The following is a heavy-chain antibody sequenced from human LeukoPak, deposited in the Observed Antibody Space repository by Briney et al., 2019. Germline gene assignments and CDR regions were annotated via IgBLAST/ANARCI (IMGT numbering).Heavy chain of an antibody. J-gene: IGHJ5*02. CDR3: ASGEPAASNWFDP. CDR1: GGSISSGGYY. CDR2: IYHSGST. Sequence: PSQTLSLTCTVSGGSISSGGYYWRWIRQPPGKGLEWIGYIYHSGSTYYNPSLKSRVTISVDRSKNQFSLKLSSETAADTAVYYCASGEPAASNWFDPWGQGTLVTVSS. V-gene: IGHV4-30-2*01. D-gene: IGHD2-2*01.